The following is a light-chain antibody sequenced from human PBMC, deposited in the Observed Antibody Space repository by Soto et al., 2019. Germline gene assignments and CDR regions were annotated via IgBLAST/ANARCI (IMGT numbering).Light chain of an antibody. Sequence: LTHSPCTLSFSPGERAPLSCRPSQSVSNNYLAWYQQKPVQAPRLLIFGASGRATGIPERFSGSGSGTEFSLTISRLEPEDSAVYYCQQYGSYLLTFGGGTKVDIK. CDR2: GAS. CDR1: QSVSNNY. CDR3: QQYGSYLLT. J-gene: IGKJ4*01. V-gene: IGKV3-20*01.